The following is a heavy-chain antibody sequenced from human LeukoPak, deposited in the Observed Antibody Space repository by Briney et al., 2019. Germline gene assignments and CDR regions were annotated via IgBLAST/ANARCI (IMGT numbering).Heavy chain of an antibody. CDR3: ASRPPDIVVVPAAKYGMDV. D-gene: IGHD2-2*01. V-gene: IGHV4-30-2*01. J-gene: IGHJ6*02. CDR1: GGSISSGGYY. CDR2: INHSGST. Sequence: SSQTLSLTCTVSGGSISSGGYYWSWIRQPPGKGLEYIGEINHSGSTNYNPSLKSRVTISVDTSKNQFSLKLSSVTAADTAVYYCASRPPDIVVVPAAKYGMDVWGQGTTVTVSS.